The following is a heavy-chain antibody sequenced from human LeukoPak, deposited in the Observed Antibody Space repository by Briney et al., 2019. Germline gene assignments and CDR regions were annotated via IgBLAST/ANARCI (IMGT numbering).Heavy chain of an antibody. CDR3: ARDIDSRFDY. V-gene: IGHV5-51*01. Sequence: GESLKISCKGSGFSFTSNWIGWVRQMPGKGLEWMGIIYPADSGTRYSPSLQGQVTISADKSISTAYLQWSSLKASDTTMYFCARDIDSRFDYWGQGTLVTVSS. CDR1: GFSFTSNW. D-gene: IGHD3-22*01. CDR2: IYPADSGT. J-gene: IGHJ4*02.